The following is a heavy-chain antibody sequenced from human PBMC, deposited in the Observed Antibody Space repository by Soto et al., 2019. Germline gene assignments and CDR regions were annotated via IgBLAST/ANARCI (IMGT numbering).Heavy chain of an antibody. Sequence: SEPLSLTCTVSGDSMSNSNWLNWVRQSPGKGLEWIGEAHHSGRTNYNPSLKSRVTISVDRSQNHFSLQLTSVTAADTAVYYCARSEATALDFWGHGTLVTVSS. CDR2: AHHSGRT. V-gene: IGHV4-4*02. CDR3: ARSEATALDF. CDR1: GDSMSNSNW. J-gene: IGHJ4*01.